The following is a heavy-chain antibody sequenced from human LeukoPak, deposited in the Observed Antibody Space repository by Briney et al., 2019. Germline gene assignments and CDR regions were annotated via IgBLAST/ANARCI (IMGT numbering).Heavy chain of an antibody. CDR3: ARDDSSGYYSKWFDP. Sequence: ASVKVSCTASGYTFTSYYMHCVRQAPGQGLEWMGIINPSGGSTSYAQKFQGRVTMTRDMSTSTVYMELSSLRSEDTAVYYRARDDSSGYYSKWFDPWGQGTLVTVSS. V-gene: IGHV1-46*01. D-gene: IGHD3-22*01. CDR2: INPSGGST. J-gene: IGHJ5*02. CDR1: GYTFTSYY.